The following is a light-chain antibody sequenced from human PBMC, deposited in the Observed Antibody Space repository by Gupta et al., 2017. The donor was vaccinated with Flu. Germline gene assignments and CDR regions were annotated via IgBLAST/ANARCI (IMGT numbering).Light chain of an antibody. Sequence: QSVLPHPPPASGTPGQRVTISCAASSSSLGSNTVNWYQQVPGTAPKVLIYSNNQRPSGVPDRVSGSKSGTSASLAISGLQSEDEADYYCATWDDSLNGVIFGGGTKLTVL. V-gene: IGLV1-44*01. J-gene: IGLJ2*01. CDR3: ATWDDSLNGVI. CDR2: SNN. CDR1: SSSLGSNT.